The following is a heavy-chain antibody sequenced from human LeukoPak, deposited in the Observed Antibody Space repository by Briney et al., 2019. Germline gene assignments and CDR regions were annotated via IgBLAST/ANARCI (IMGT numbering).Heavy chain of an antibody. CDR3: ASWTRSSADF. V-gene: IGHV4-39*01. D-gene: IGHD3-16*01. Sequence: SETLSLTCAVSGASISGSGYYLGWIRQPPGKGLEWIGNIYYTGNTYYNASLQSRVTISIDTSKNQFSLRLNSVTAADTAVYYCASWTRSSADFWGQGTLVTVSS. CDR1: GASISGSGYY. J-gene: IGHJ4*02. CDR2: IYYTGNT.